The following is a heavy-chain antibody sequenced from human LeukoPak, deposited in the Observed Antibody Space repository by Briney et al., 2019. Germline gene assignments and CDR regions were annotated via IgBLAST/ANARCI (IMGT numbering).Heavy chain of an antibody. CDR3: ARDSCTNGVCYRLFDY. Sequence: SQTLSLTCAISGDSVSSNSAAWNWIRQSPSRGLEWLGRTYYRSKWYNDYAVSVKSRITINPDTSKNQFSLQLNSVTPEDTAVYYCARDSCTNGVCYRLFDYWGQGTLVTVSS. CDR1: GDSVSSNSAA. J-gene: IGHJ4*02. V-gene: IGHV6-1*01. CDR2: TYYRSKWYN. D-gene: IGHD2-8*01.